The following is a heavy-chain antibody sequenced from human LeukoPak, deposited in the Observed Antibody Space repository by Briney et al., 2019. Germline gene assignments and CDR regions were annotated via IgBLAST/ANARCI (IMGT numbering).Heavy chain of an antibody. CDR2: MNPNSGNT. D-gene: IGHD7-27*01. CDR1: GYTFTNSV. CDR3: ARGLGKRRFDAFDI. Sequence: ASVKVSCKASGYTFTNSVINWVRQATGQGLEWMGWMNPNSGNTAYAQQFQGRVTITGNTSISTVYMELSSLTSDDTAVYYCARGLGKRRFDAFDIWGQGTMVTVSS. V-gene: IGHV1-8*03. J-gene: IGHJ3*02.